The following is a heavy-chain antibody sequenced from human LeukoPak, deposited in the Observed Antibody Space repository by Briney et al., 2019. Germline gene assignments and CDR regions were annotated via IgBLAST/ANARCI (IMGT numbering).Heavy chain of an antibody. CDR2: INPSGGCT. Sequence: ASVKVSCKASGYTFTSYYMHWVRQAPGQGLEWMGIINPSGGCTSYAQKFQGRVTMTRDTSTSTVYMELSSLRSEDTAVYYCARAQIVATIWRHYFDYWGQGTLVTVSS. D-gene: IGHD5-12*01. V-gene: IGHV1-46*01. J-gene: IGHJ4*02. CDR3: ARAQIVATIWRHYFDY. CDR1: GYTFTSYY.